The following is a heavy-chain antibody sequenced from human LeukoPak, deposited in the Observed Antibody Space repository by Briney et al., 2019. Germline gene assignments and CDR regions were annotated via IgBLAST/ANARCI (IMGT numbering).Heavy chain of an antibody. CDR3: ARCGISAAGRYYYYYYYMDV. V-gene: IGHV3-48*03. D-gene: IGHD6-13*01. J-gene: IGHJ6*03. CDR1: GFTFSSYE. Sequence: GGSLRLSCAASGFTFSSYEMIWVRQAPGKGLEWVSYITCSSSNIYHEDSVRGRFTIYRDNAKNSLYLQMNSLRDEDVAVYYCARCGISAAGRYYYYYYYMDVWGKGTTVTISS. CDR2: ITCSSSNI.